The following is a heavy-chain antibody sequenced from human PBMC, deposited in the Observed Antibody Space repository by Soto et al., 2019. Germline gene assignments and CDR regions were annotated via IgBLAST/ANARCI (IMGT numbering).Heavy chain of an antibody. CDR3: AREGASGFGMDV. CDR1: GGSIRSNY. D-gene: IGHD1-26*01. J-gene: IGHJ6*02. CDR2: IYTSGTT. V-gene: IGHV4-4*07. Sequence: SETLSLTCNVSGGSIRSNYWSWIRQPAGKALEWIGRIYTSGTTNYNPSLKSRATMLIDTSKNQFSLILSSVTAADTGVCYCAREGASGFGMDVWGQGTTVTVSS.